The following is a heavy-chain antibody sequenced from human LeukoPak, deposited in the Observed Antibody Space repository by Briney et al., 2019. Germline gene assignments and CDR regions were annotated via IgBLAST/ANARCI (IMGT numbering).Heavy chain of an antibody. D-gene: IGHD3-16*02. J-gene: IGHJ4*02. CDR1: GFTFSSYG. V-gene: IGHV3-30*02. CDR2: IRYDGSNK. CDR3: ARHRYYDYVWGSYRFYYFDY. Sequence: GGSLRLSCAASGFTFSSYGMHWVRQAPGKGLEWVAFIRYDGSNKYYADSVKGQFTISRDNSKNTLYLQMNSLRAEDTAVYYCARHRYYDYVWGSYRFYYFDYWGQGTLVTVSS.